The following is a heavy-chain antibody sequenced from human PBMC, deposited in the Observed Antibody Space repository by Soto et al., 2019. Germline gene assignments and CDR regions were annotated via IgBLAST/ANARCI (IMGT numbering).Heavy chain of an antibody. CDR3: AKALGELSPESYDY. V-gene: IGHV3-30*18. J-gene: IGHJ4*02. D-gene: IGHD3-16*02. Sequence: QEQLVESGGGVVQPGRSLRLSCAASGFTFSSYAMHWVRQAPGKGLEWVAVISYDGSDKYHADSVKGRFTISRDNSKNTLNLQMISLRADDTAVYYCAKALGELSPESYDYWGQGTLITVSS. CDR1: GFTFSSYA. CDR2: ISYDGSDK.